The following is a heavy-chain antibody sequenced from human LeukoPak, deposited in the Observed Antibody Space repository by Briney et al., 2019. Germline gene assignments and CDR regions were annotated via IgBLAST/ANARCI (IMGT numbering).Heavy chain of an antibody. V-gene: IGHV3-23*01. Sequence: PGGSLRLSCAASGFTFSSYAMSWVRQAPGKGLEWVSAISGSGGSTYYADSVKGRFTISRDNSKNTLYLQMNSLRAEDTAVYYCAKVRSPKLLPYYYFDYWGQGTLVTVSS. D-gene: IGHD2-15*01. CDR3: AKVRSPKLLPYYYFDY. CDR1: GFTFSSYA. CDR2: ISGSGGST. J-gene: IGHJ4*02.